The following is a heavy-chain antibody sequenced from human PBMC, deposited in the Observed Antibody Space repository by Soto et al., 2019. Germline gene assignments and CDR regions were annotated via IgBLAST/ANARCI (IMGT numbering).Heavy chain of an antibody. CDR3: ARDLGWAFDS. D-gene: IGHD6-19*01. Sequence: GSLRLSCAASGFTFSTFSMNWVRQAPGRGLEWISYISGGGRPISYADSVKGRFTISRDNAKNSLYLQMDSLTDEDTAVYYCARDLGWAFDSWGQGTLVTVSS. CDR2: ISGGGRPI. J-gene: IGHJ4*02. V-gene: IGHV3-48*02. CDR1: GFTFSTFS.